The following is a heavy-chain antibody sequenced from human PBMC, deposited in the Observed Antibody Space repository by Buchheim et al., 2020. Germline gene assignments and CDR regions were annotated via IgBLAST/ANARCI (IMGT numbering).Heavy chain of an antibody. Sequence: EVQLVESGGGLVQPGGSLRLSCAASGFTFSSYWMHWVRQAPGKGLVWVSRINSDGSSTSYADSVKGRFTISRDNAKNTLYLQMNSLRAEDTAVYYCARDLARLLWFGEWLGPNGSPIDYGMDVWGQGTT. CDR3: ARDLARLLWFGEWLGPNGSPIDYGMDV. D-gene: IGHD3-10*01. J-gene: IGHJ6*02. V-gene: IGHV3-74*01. CDR2: INSDGSST. CDR1: GFTFSSYW.